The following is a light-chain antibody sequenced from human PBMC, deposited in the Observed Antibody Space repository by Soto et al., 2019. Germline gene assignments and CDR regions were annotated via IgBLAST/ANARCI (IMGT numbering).Light chain of an antibody. CDR3: SSYTASSTLV. CDR1: SSDVGGYNS. V-gene: IGLV2-14*01. Sequence: QSAPTQPASVSGSPGQSITISCTGTSSDVGGYNSVSWYQHHPGKAPKLMIYDVRNRPSGVSNRFSGSKSGNTASLTISGLQADDEADYYCSSYTASSTLVFGGGTKVTVL. CDR2: DVR. J-gene: IGLJ2*01.